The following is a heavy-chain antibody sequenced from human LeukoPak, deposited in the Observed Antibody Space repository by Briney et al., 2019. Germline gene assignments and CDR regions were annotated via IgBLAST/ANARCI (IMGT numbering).Heavy chain of an antibody. Sequence: VASVKVSCKTSGATFSNNAFSWVRQAPGQGVEWMGGVIPMLGTTNYAQNFQGRVTITADRSTVTVYMQLNSLKSEDTAVYYCARGLFGVILIGQKQFYAMDVWGQGTTVTVSS. D-gene: IGHD3-3*01. CDR2: VIPMLGTT. J-gene: IGHJ6*02. V-gene: IGHV1-69*10. CDR3: ARGLFGVILIGQKQFYAMDV. CDR1: GATFSNNA.